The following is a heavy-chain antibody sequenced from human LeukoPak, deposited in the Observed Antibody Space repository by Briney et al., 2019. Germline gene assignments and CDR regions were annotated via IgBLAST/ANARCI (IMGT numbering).Heavy chain of an antibody. Sequence: KPSETLSLTCTVFGGSISSSSYYWGWIRQPPGKGLEWIGSIYYSGSTYYNPSLKSRVTISVDTSKNQFSLKLSSVTAADTAVYYCARHLGDVVVVPAAKNWFDPWGQGTLVTVSS. CDR3: ARHLGDVVVVPAAKNWFDP. CDR1: GGSISSSSYY. V-gene: IGHV4-39*01. D-gene: IGHD2-2*01. CDR2: IYYSGST. J-gene: IGHJ5*02.